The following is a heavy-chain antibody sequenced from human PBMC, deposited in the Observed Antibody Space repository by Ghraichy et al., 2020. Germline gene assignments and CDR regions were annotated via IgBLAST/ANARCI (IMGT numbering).Heavy chain of an antibody. V-gene: IGHV4-34*01. Sequence: SQTLSLTCAVYGGSFSGYYWSWIRQPPGKGLEWIGEINHSGSTNYNPSLKSRVTISVDTSKNQFSLKLSSVTAADTAVYYCARIVGYCSGGSCPYYFDYWGQGTLVTVSS. D-gene: IGHD2-15*01. J-gene: IGHJ4*02. CDR2: INHSGST. CDR3: ARIVGYCSGGSCPYYFDY. CDR1: GGSFSGYY.